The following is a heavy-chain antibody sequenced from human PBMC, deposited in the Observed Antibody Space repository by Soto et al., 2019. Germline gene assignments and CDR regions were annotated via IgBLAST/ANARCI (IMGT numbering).Heavy chain of an antibody. Sequence: ASVKVSCTASGYTFTSYAMHWVRQAPGQRLEWMGWINAGNGNTKYSQKFQGRVTITRDTSASTAYMELSSLRSEDTALFYCARSDYVWGSYRSIDYWGQGPLVTVSS. D-gene: IGHD3-16*02. V-gene: IGHV1-3*01. J-gene: IGHJ4*02. CDR3: ARSDYVWGSYRSIDY. CDR1: GYTFTSYA. CDR2: INAGNGNT.